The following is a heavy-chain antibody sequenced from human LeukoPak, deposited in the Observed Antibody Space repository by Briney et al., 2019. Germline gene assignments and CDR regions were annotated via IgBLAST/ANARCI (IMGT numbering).Heavy chain of an antibody. CDR1: GYTFTGYY. CDR2: INPNSGGT. Sequence: ASVKVSCKASGYTFTGYYMHWVRQAPGQGLEWMGWINPNSGGTNYAQKFQGRVTMTRDTSISTAYMELSRLRSDDTAVYYCAGGRPRGYCSGGSCYHNFDYWGQGTLVTVSS. V-gene: IGHV1-2*02. D-gene: IGHD2-15*01. J-gene: IGHJ4*02. CDR3: AGGRPRGYCSGGSCYHNFDY.